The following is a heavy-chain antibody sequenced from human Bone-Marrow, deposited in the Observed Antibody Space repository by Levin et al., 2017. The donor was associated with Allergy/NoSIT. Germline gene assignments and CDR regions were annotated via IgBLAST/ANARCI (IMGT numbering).Heavy chain of an antibody. Sequence: KISCKASGGTFSDYAITWVRQAPGQRPEWMGGIIPLFGRTNYAQKFQGRLTITTDESTTTPYMELSSLRSEDTAVYYCARGFYSGSGTNHLSYPSFASWGQGTLVAVSS. V-gene: IGHV1-69*05. CDR3: ARGFYSGSGTNHLSYPSFAS. CDR1: GGTFSDYA. D-gene: IGHD3-10*01. J-gene: IGHJ4*02. CDR2: IIPLFGRT.